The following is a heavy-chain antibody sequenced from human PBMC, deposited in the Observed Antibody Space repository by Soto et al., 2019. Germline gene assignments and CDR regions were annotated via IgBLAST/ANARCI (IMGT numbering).Heavy chain of an antibody. CDR1: GYTFTGYD. J-gene: IGHJ4*02. V-gene: IGHV1-2*02. CDR2: INPNSGGT. CDR3: ARVNVVVVAATREYYLDD. D-gene: IGHD2-15*01. Sequence: ASVKVSCKASGYTFTGYDMHWVRQAPGQGLEWMGWINPNSGGTNYAQKFQGRVTMTRDTSISTAYMERSRLRSDDTAVYYCARVNVVVVAATREYYLDDWGQGTLVTVAS.